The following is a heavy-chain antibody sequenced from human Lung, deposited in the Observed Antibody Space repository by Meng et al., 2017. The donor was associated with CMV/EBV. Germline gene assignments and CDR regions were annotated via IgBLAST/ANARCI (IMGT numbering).Heavy chain of an antibody. CDR2: INDASNNK. CDR1: GFNFNIFE. V-gene: IGHV3-48*03. CDR3: ARTPRGYSHGYSALYFDS. J-gene: IGHJ4*02. Sequence: GGSXRLSCAASGFNFNIFEMNWVRQTPGKGLEWISYINDASNNKYYADSVKGRFTISRDNAQKSLFLQMNTLRVEDTAIYYCARTPRGYSHGYSALYFDSXGQGXLVTVSS. D-gene: IGHD5-18*01.